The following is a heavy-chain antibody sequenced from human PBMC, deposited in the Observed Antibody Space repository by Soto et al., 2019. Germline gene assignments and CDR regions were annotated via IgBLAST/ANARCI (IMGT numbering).Heavy chain of an antibody. D-gene: IGHD2-2*01. V-gene: IGHV4-59*01. CDR2: IYYSGRT. CDR1: GGSISSYY. Sequence: SETLSLTCTVSGGSISSYYWSWIRQPPGKGLEWIGYIYYSGRTNYNPSHKSRITISVDTSKNQFSLKLSSVTAADTAVYYCARADIVLVPAASSYHYYGMDVWGQGTTVT. J-gene: IGHJ6*02. CDR3: ARADIVLVPAASSYHYYGMDV.